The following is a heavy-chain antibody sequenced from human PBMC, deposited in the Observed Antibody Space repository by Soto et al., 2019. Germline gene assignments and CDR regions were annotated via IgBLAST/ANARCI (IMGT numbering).Heavy chain of an antibody. D-gene: IGHD3-9*01. J-gene: IGHJ6*02. V-gene: IGHV1-18*04. CDR1: CYTFTSYG. Sequence: ASVKVSCKASCYTFTSYGISWVRQAPGQGLEWMGWISAYNGNTNYAQKLQGRVTMTTDTSTSTAYMELRSLRSDDTAVYYCARDILGRGKLDYGMDVWGQGTTVTVYS. CDR3: ARDILGRGKLDYGMDV. CDR2: ISAYNGNT.